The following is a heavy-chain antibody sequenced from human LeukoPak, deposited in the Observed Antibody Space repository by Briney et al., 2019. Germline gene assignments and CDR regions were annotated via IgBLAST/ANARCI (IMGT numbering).Heavy chain of an antibody. J-gene: IGHJ3*02. CDR2: ISAYNGNT. D-gene: IGHD3-22*01. V-gene: IGHV1-18*01. CDR1: GYTFTSYG. Sequence: ASVKVSCKASGYTFTSYGISWVRQAPGQGPEWMGWISAYNGNTNYAQKLQGRVTTTTDTSTSTAYMELRSLRSDDTAVYYCARDPNTYYYDSSGYYYGAFDIWGQGTMATVSS. CDR3: ARDPNTYYYDSSGYYYGAFDI.